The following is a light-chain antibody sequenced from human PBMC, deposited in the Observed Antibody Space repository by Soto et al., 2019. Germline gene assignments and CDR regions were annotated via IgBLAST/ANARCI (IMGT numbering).Light chain of an antibody. CDR1: QSVSNN. CDR3: QQYSNWPPWT. J-gene: IGKJ1*01. V-gene: IGKV3-15*01. CDR2: GAS. Sequence: EIVMTQSPATLSVSPGERATLSCRASQSVSNNLAWYQQKPGQAPRLLIYGASTRATGITVRFSGSGSGTAFTLTISSLQSEDFAVYYCQQYSNWPPWTFGQGTKGEIK.